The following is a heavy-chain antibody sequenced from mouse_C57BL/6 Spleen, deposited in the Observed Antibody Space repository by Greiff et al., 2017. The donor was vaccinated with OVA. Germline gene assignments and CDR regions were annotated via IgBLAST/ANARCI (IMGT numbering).Heavy chain of an antibody. CDR2: ISSGSSTI. Sequence: EVQLVESGGGLVKPGGSLKLSCAASGFTFSDYGMHWVRQAPEKGLEWVAYISSGSSTIYSADTVKGRFTISRDNAKNTLFLQMTSLRSEDTAMYYWARSEPFAYWGQGTLVTVSA. CDR3: ARSEPFAY. J-gene: IGHJ3*01. V-gene: IGHV5-17*01. CDR1: GFTFSDYG.